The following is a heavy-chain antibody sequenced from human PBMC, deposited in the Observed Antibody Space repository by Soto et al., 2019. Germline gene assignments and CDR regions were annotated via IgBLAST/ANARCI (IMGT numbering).Heavy chain of an antibody. V-gene: IGHV3-53*01. CDR3: ATAYGTDGSSCGFDY. CDR1: GFTVSSNY. Sequence: EVQLVESGGGLIQPGGSLRLSCAASGFTVSSNYMSWVRQAPGKGLEWVSVIYSDGSTNYADSVKGRLTISRDNPKNTLYLQMNSLRVEDTALYYCATAYGTDGSSCGFDYWGQGTLVTVSS. D-gene: IGHD2-8*01. J-gene: IGHJ4*02. CDR2: IYSDGST.